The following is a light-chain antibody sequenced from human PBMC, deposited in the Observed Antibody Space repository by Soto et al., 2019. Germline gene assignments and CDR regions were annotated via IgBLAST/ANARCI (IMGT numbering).Light chain of an antibody. CDR1: QSVSSN. V-gene: IGKV3-15*01. J-gene: IGKJ2*01. CDR3: QQYNNWPPYT. Sequence: EIVMTQSPATLSVSPGESATLSCRASQSVSSNLAWYQQKPGQAPRLLIYAASTRATGIPARFSGSGSGTEFTLTISSLQFEDFAVYYCQQYNNWPPYTFGQGTKLEIK. CDR2: AAS.